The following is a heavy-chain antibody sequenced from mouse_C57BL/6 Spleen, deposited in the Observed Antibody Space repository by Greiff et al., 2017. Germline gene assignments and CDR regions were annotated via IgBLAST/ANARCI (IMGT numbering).Heavy chain of an antibody. Sequence: QVQLQQPGAELVMPGASVKLSCKASGYTFTSYWMHWVKQRPGQGLEWIGEIDPSDSYTNYNQKFKGKSTLTVDKSSRTAYMQLSSLTSEDSAVYYCASYGSSSGYFDYWGQGTTLTVSS. CDR3: ASYGSSSGYFDY. V-gene: IGHV1-69*01. D-gene: IGHD1-1*01. J-gene: IGHJ2*01. CDR2: IDPSDSYT. CDR1: GYTFTSYW.